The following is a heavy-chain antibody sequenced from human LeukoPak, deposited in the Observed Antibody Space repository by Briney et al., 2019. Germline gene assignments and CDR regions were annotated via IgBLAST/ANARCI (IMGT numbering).Heavy chain of an antibody. CDR1: GGSISSSSYY. V-gene: IGHV4-39*01. Sequence: SSETLSLTCTVSGGSISSSSYYWGWIRQPPGKGLDWIGSIYYSGSTYYNPSLKSRVTMSVDTSKNQFSLKLSSVTAADTAVYYCARQVLEWALIVVVPAALLDYWGQGTLVTVSS. D-gene: IGHD2-2*01. J-gene: IGHJ4*02. CDR2: IYYSGST. CDR3: ARQVLEWALIVVVPAALLDY.